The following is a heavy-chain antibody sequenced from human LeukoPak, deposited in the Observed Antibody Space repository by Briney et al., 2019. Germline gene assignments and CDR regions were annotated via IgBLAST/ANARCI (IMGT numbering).Heavy chain of an antibody. CDR3: ARASRFLGYSGYDAGGY. CDR2: INPNSGGT. CDR1: GYTFTGYY. D-gene: IGHD5-12*01. V-gene: IGHV1-2*02. J-gene: IGHJ4*02. Sequence: ASVRVSCKASGYTFTGYYMRWVRQAPGQGLEWMGWINPNSGGTNYAQKFQGRVTMTRDTSISTAYMELSRLRSDDTAVYYCARASRFLGYSGYDAGGYWGQGTLVTVSS.